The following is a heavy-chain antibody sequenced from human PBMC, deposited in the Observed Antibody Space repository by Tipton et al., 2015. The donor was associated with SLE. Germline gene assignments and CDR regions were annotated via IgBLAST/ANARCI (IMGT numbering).Heavy chain of an antibody. CDR3: ARKGASWYNDNWVDP. J-gene: IGHJ5*02. V-gene: IGHV4-59*01. CDR2: IFYSGVT. CDR1: GASINSYY. Sequence: TLSLTCSVSGASINSYYWNWIRQSPGKGLEWIGYIFYSGVTNYNPSLKSRVTISLDSSKNEISLKLTSVTPAYTAVYFCARKGASWYNDNWVDPWGQGTLVTVSS. D-gene: IGHD6-13*01.